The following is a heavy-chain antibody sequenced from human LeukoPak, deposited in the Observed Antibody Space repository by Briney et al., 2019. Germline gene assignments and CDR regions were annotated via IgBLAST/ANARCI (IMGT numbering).Heavy chain of an antibody. CDR3: ARGVGYDFWSGYPWFDP. D-gene: IGHD3-3*01. V-gene: IGHV1-18*01. J-gene: IGHJ5*02. CDR2: ISAYNGNT. CDR1: GYTFTSYG. Sequence: ASVKVSCKASGYTFTSYGISWVRQAPGQGLEWMGWISAYNGNTNYAQKLQGRVTMTTDTSTSTAYMELRSLRSDDTAVYYCARGVGYDFWSGYPWFDPWSQGTLVTVSS.